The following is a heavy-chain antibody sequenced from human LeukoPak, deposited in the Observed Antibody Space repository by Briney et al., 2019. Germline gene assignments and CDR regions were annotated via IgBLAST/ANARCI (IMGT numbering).Heavy chain of an antibody. D-gene: IGHD2-2*01. Sequence: SETLSLTCTVSGGSIRSYFWSWIRQPPGKGLEWIGHMYYSGSTNYNPSLKSRVTISVDTSKNQFSLKLSSVTAADTAVYFCARTGYCSSTSCPGGNYYYYCYMDVWGKGTTVTVSS. CDR3: ARTGYCSSTSCPGGNYYYYCYMDV. CDR1: GGSIRSYF. J-gene: IGHJ6*03. V-gene: IGHV4-59*01. CDR2: MYYSGST.